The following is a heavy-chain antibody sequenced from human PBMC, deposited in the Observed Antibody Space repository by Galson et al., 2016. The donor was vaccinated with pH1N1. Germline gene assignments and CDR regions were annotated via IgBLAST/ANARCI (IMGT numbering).Heavy chain of an antibody. CDR2: INPSDGTT. CDR1: GYTVITYY. J-gene: IGHJ4*01. Sequence: SVKVSCKASGYTVITYYMHWVRQAPGQGLEWMGIINPSDGTTNYAQNFQGRLTMTRDTSTSTVYMELTSLRSEDPAVYYCVIEFRGGYFDYWGHGTLATVSS. D-gene: IGHD2-21*01. CDR3: VIEFRGGYFDY. V-gene: IGHV1-46*01.